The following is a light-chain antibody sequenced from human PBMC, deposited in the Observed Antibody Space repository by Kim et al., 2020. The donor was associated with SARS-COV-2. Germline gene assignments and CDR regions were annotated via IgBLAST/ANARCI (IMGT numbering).Light chain of an antibody. Sequence: QRVTISCARANPNNRTSNVVPGYRHLPGTAPNLLIYGTNNRPSGVPDRFSGSKSGTSASLAITGLQADDEADYYCHSYDSSLSGWVFGGGTQLTVL. CDR2: GTN. J-gene: IGLJ3*02. CDR1: NPNNRTSNV. CDR3: HSYDSSLSGWV. V-gene: IGLV1-40*01.